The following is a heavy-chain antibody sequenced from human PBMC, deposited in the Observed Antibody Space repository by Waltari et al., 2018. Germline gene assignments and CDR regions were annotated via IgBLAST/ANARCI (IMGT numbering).Heavy chain of an antibody. CDR1: GGSIDSSHNY. D-gene: IGHD2-15*01. CDR2: RYYCGRT. Sequence: QVQLQESGPGLVKPSETRSLTCTVSGGSIDSSHNYWGWIRQPPGKGLGGIGSRYYCGRTYYNPSLKSRVTMSVDTSKNQFSLNLSSVHAADTAVYYCVQLPGYWGKGTLVTVSS. V-gene: IGHV4-39*01. CDR3: VQLPGY. J-gene: IGHJ4*02.